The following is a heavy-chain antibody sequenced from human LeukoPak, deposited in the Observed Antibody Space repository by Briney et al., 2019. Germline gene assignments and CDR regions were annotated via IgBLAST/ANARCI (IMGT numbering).Heavy chain of an antibody. Sequence: PGGSLRLSCVVSGFRFEDFGMHWVRQAAGKGLEWVPLTSAYGDCTYYADSVKGRFTASRDNTKGALYLQMNSLTTEDTALYYCAKDRSYYYDNSGLIWGQGTLVTVSS. J-gene: IGHJ4*01. V-gene: IGHV3-43*02. D-gene: IGHD3-22*01. CDR1: GFRFEDFG. CDR2: TSAYGDCT. CDR3: AKDRSYYYDNSGLI.